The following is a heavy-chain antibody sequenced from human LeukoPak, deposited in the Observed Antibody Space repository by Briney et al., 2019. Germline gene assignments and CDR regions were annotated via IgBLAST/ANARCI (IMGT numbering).Heavy chain of an antibody. D-gene: IGHD2-15*01. V-gene: IGHV3-21*04. CDR2: ISISSNYI. Sequence: GGSLRLSCAASGFTFSRYSMNWVRQAPGKGLEWVSSISISSNYIYYADSVKGRFTISRDNAKNSLYLQVNSLRAEDTAVYYCLRSGAGRASTWGQGTLVTVSS. CDR3: LRSGAGRAST. CDR1: GFTFSRYS. J-gene: IGHJ5*02.